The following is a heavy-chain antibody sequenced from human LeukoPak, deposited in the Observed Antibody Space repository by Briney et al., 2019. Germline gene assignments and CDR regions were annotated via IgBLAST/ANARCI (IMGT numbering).Heavy chain of an antibody. CDR3: AKTRFVLLWFGELDN. D-gene: IGHD3-10*01. CDR2: ISWNSGSI. V-gene: IGHV3-9*01. CDR1: GFTFSSYG. J-gene: IGHJ4*02. Sequence: GRSLRLSCAASGFTFSSYGMHWVRQAPGKGLEWVSGISWNSGSIGYADSVKGRFTISRDNAKNSLYLQMNSLRAEDTALYYCAKTRFVLLWFGELDNWGQGTLVTVSS.